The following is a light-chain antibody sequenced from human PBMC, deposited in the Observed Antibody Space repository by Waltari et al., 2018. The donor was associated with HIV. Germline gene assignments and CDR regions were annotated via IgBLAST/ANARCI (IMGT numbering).Light chain of an antibody. CDR1: RTILFSSDNRDC. J-gene: IGKJ4*01. Sequence: DIVMTQSPHSLAVSLGERATINCRSSRTILFSSDNRDCLAWYQQKPGQSPKVLIYWASTRASGVPARFSGSGSGTNFSLTISALQTEDVALYYCQQYYTLGPTFGGGTKVEIK. V-gene: IGKV4-1*01. CDR2: WAS. CDR3: QQYYTLGPT.